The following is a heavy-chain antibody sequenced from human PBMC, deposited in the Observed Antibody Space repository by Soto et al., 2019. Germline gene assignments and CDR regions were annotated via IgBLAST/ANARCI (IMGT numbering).Heavy chain of an antibody. CDR2: INPSGGST. CDR1: VYTVTGRY. CDR3: ARDRASGAVGLDP. V-gene: IGHV1-46*01. D-gene: IGHD6-19*01. J-gene: IGHJ5*02. Sequence: SVKVFCKSSVYTVTGRYLHWVRQAPGQGLEWMGIINPSGGSTSYAQKFQGRVTMTRDTSTSTVYMELSSLTSEDTAAYYWARDRASGAVGLDPWGQGTLVTVSS.